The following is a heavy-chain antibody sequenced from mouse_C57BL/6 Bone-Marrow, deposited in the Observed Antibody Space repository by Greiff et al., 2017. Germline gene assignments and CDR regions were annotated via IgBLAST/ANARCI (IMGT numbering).Heavy chain of an antibody. CDR3: ASALIAY. V-gene: IGHV1-55*01. CDR1: GYTFTSYC. CDR2: IYPGSGST. D-gene: IGHD3-2*02. J-gene: IGHJ3*01. Sequence: VQLQQPGAELVKPWASVTMSCTASGYTFTSYCITWVEQRPGQGLEWIGDIYPGSGSTNYNEKFKSKDTLTVDTSSSTAYMQLISLTSEDTAVYYCASALIAYWGQGTLVTVSA.